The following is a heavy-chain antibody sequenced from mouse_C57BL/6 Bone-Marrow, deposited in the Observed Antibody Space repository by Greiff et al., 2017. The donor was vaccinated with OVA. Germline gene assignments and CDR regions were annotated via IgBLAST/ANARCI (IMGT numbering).Heavy chain of an antibody. CDR1: GYTFTSYT. J-gene: IGHJ3*01. CDR2: INPSSGYT. V-gene: IGHV1-4*01. CDR3: ARGTGTLAY. Sequence: VQVVESGAELARPGASVKMSCKASGYTFTSYTMHWVKQRPGQGLEWIGYINPSSGYTKYNQKFKDKATLTADKSSSTAYMQLSSLTSEDSAVYYCARGTGTLAYWGQGTLVTVSA. D-gene: IGHD4-1*01.